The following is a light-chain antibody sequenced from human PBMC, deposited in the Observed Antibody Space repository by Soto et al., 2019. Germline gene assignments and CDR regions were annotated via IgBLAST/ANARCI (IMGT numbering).Light chain of an antibody. J-gene: IGKJ2*01. CDR3: QQYGSSPYT. V-gene: IGKV3-20*01. CDR1: QSVSSSY. Sequence: EIVLTQSPGTLSLSPGDRATLSCRASQSVSSSYLAWYQQKPGQAPRILIYGASSRATGIPDRFSGSGSRTDFTLTISRMELEDFAGYYCQQYGSSPYTFGQGTELEIK. CDR2: GAS.